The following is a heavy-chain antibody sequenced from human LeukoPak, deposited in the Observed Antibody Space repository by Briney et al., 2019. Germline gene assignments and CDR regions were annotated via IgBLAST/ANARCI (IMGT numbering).Heavy chain of an antibody. CDR3: TTGEVLRFRY. Sequence: GASVKVSCKASGYKFTDYYIHWVRQAPGKGLEWMGRIDPEDGETKSAPTFQGRLTIVADTSTDTVSMRLSSLGSEDTAIYSCTTGEVLRFRYWGQGALITVSS. V-gene: IGHV1-69-2*01. D-gene: IGHD3-3*01. CDR1: GYKFTDYY. J-gene: IGHJ4*02. CDR2: IDPEDGET.